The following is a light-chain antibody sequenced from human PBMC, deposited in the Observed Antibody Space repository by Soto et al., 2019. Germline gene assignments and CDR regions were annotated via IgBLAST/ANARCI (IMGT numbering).Light chain of an antibody. CDR1: QSFNYN. CDR3: QQYNNCSWT. Sequence: EIVMAQSPAALSVSPGEGATLSCRSGQSFNYNLAWYQQRPGQTPRLLIYGASTRATGVPDRGSGGGSGSAFTLTIISLQSVAFAVYYCQQYNNCSWTFGQGTKVEIK. CDR2: GAS. J-gene: IGKJ1*01. V-gene: IGKV3D-15*01.